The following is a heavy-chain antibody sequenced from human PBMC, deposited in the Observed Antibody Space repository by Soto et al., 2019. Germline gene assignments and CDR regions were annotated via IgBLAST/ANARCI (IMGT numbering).Heavy chain of an antibody. Sequence: QVQLQESGPGLVKPSQTLSLTCTVSGDFISSGGYYWSLIRQLPGKGLEWIGYIYSSGSTYYNPSLKSRISISVDTSKNQFSLKLSSVTAADTAVYFCARTDSSGYYFVYWGQGTLVTVFS. D-gene: IGHD3-22*01. CDR2: IYSSGST. CDR3: ARTDSSGYYFVY. V-gene: IGHV4-31*03. J-gene: IGHJ4*01. CDR1: GDFISSGGYY.